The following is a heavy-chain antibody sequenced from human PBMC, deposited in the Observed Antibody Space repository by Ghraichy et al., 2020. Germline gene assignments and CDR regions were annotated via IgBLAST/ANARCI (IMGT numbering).Heavy chain of an antibody. V-gene: IGHV3-30*18. CDR3: AKPLLFVGAFDV. D-gene: IGHD3-10*01. CDR2: IFSDGTKK. CDR1: GFTFSTYG. J-gene: IGHJ4*02. Sequence: GGSLRLSCEASGFTFSTYGMHWVRQAPGKGLEWVAVIFSDGTKKYYADSVKGRFTVSRENSRDTLFLQMNSLRVEDTAVYYCAKPLLFVGAFDVWGQGALVTVSS.